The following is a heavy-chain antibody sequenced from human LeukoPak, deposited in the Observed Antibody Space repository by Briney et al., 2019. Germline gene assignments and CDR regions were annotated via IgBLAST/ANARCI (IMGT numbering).Heavy chain of an antibody. CDR1: GFTFSSYS. CDR3: ARDGCSEGRRGLDY. V-gene: IGHV3-21*01. J-gene: IGHJ4*02. Sequence: GGSLRLSCAASGFTFSSYSMNWVRQAPGKGLEWVSSISSSSSYIYYADSVKGRFTISRDNAKNSLYLQMNSLRAEDTAVYYCARDGCSEGRRGLDYWGQGTLVTVSS. CDR2: ISSSSSYI. D-gene: IGHD3-10*01.